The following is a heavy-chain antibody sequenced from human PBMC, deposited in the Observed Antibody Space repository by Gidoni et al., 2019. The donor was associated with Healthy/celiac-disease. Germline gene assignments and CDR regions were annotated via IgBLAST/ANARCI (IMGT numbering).Heavy chain of an antibody. CDR1: GFTFSSYA. V-gene: IGHV3-30-3*01. CDR2: ISYDGSNK. J-gene: IGHJ3*02. CDR3: ARAGFCSGGSCYTHDAFDI. D-gene: IGHD2-15*01. Sequence: GFTFSSYAMHWVRQAPGKGLEWVAVISYDGSNKYYADSVKGRFTISRDNSKNTLYLQMNSLRAEDTAVYYCARAGFCSGGSCYTHDAFDIWGQGTMVTVSS.